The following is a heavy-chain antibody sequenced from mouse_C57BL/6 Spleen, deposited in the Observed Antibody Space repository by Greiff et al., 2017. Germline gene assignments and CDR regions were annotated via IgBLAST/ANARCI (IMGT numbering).Heavy chain of an antibody. CDR1: GFNFKDYY. CDR2: IDPEDGDT. Sequence: VQLQQSGAELVRPGASVKLSCTASGFNFKDYYMHWVKQRPEQGLEWIGRIDPEDGDTEYAPKFQGKATMTADTSSNTAYLQLSSLTSEDTAVNYCTTLPYYYGSSSDVWGTGTTVTVSS. J-gene: IGHJ1*03. CDR3: TTLPYYYGSSSDV. D-gene: IGHD1-1*01. V-gene: IGHV14-1*01.